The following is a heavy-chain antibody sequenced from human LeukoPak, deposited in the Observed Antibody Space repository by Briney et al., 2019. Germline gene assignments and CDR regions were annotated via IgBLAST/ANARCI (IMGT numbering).Heavy chain of an antibody. D-gene: IGHD2-2*01. V-gene: IGHV4-59*01. J-gene: IGHJ5*02. CDR3: ARVPHCSSNSCQAWFDP. Sequence: SETLSLTCTLSGGSIRDDYWSWIRQPPGKGLEWIGNIYYSGSTKYNPSLKSRVTISIDTSRNQFSLKLTSVTAADTAVYYCARVPHCSSNSCQAWFDPWGQGTLVTVSS. CDR1: GGSIRDDY. CDR2: IYYSGST.